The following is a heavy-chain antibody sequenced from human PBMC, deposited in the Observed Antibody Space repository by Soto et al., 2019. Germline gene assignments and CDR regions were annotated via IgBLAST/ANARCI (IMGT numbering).Heavy chain of an antibody. CDR2: VTSSGGGT. J-gene: IGHJ4*02. D-gene: IGHD5-12*01. CDR1: EFTFSSYA. CDR3: AKGGATILDPFAL. Sequence: EVQLLESGGGLARPGGSLRLACAASEFTFSSYAMSWVRQAPGKGLEWVATVTSSGGGTDYADSVQGRFSIGRDNSKNTLYLEMNSLRADDTAVYYCAKGGATILDPFALWGQGTLVTVSS. V-gene: IGHV3-23*01.